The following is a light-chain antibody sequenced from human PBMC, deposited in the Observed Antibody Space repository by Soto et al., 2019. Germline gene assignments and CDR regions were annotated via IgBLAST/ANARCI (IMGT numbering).Light chain of an antibody. CDR3: QQYGSSPLVT. CDR1: QSVSSSY. V-gene: IGKV3-20*01. CDR2: GAS. Sequence: EIVLTQSPGTLSLSPGERATLSCRASQSVSSSYLAWYQQKPGQAPRLLIYGASSRATGIPDRLSGSGSGTDFTITISRLEPEDFAVYYCQQYGSSPLVTFGQGTRLEMK. J-gene: IGKJ5*01.